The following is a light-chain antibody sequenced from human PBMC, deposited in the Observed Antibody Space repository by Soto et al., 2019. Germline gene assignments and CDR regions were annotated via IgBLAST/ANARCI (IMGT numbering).Light chain of an antibody. V-gene: IGLV2-8*01. J-gene: IGLJ1*01. CDR2: EVN. Sequence: QSALTQPPSVSAAPGQKVTISCSGSSSNIGGNSVSWYQQHPDEAPKIMIYEVNNRPSGVSTRFSGSKSGNTASLTVSGLQTEDEADYYCSAYAGSNNLVFGSGTKVTVL. CDR1: SSNIGGNS. CDR3: SAYAGSNNLV.